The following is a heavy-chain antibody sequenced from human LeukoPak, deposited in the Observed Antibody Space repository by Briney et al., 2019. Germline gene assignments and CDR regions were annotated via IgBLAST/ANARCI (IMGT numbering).Heavy chain of an antibody. CDR1: GYTFTGYY. CDR3: ARDGGRDLYYYMDV. J-gene: IGHJ6*03. D-gene: IGHD3-3*01. CDR2: INPNSGGT. Sequence: ASVTVSCKASGYTFTGYYMHWVRQAPGQGLEWMGWINPNSGGTNYAQKFQGRVTMTRDTSISTAYMELSRLRSDDTAVYYCARDGGRDLYYYMDVWGKGTTVTVSS. V-gene: IGHV1-2*02.